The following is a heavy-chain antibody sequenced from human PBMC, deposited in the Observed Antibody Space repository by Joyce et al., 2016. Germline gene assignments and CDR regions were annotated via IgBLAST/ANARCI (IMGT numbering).Heavy chain of an antibody. D-gene: IGHD3-3*01. V-gene: IGHV4-39*01. CDR2: VYHTGST. CDR3: ASFLEFLLLDH. J-gene: IGHJ4*02. CDR1: GGSINRSTSY. Sequence: QLRLQESGPGLVKPSETLSLTCIVSGGSINRSTSYWGWIRQPPGKGLEWIGNVYHTGSTYFNPSLKSRLTISVDTSKNQFSLRLKSVTAADTALYYCASFLEFLLLDHWGQGTLVTVSS.